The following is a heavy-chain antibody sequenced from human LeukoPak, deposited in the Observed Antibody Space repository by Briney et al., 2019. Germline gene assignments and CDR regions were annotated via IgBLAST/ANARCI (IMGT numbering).Heavy chain of an antibody. CDR2: IYYSGST. J-gene: IGHJ4*02. Sequence: SQTLSLTCTVSGGSISSGDYYWSWIRQPPGKGLEWIGYIYYSGSTYYNPSLKSRVTISVDTSKNQFSLKLSSVTAADTAMYYCARAGYDFWSGYPRYYFDYWGQGTLVTVSS. D-gene: IGHD3-3*01. V-gene: IGHV4-30-4*08. CDR3: ARAGYDFWSGYPRYYFDY. CDR1: GGSISSGDYY.